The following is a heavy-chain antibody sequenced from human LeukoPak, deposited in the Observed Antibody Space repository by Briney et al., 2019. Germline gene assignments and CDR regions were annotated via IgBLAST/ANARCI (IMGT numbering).Heavy chain of an antibody. J-gene: IGHJ4*02. D-gene: IGHD2-8*01. CDR3: ARNVSAGYFDY. V-gene: IGHV4-39*01. CDR2: VYYSGST. Sequence: SETLSLTCSVSGGSMTGSSYYWAWIRQPPGKGLEWIGSVYYSGSTSYSPSLKSRVTISVDTSKNQFSLRLRSVTAADTAVYYCARNVSAGYFDYWGRGTLVTVSS. CDR1: GGSMTGSSYY.